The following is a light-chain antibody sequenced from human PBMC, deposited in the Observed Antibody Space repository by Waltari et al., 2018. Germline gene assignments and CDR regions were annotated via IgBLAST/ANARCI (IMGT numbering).Light chain of an antibody. J-gene: IGKJ1*01. CDR3: QQYRINPWT. V-gene: IGKV1-5*03. CDR2: KAS. Sequence: DIQMTQSPSTMSALVGDRVRITCRASESINSWLAWYQEKPGKAPKLLIQKASNLESGVPSRFSGSGSGTEFTLTISSLQADDFATYYCQQYRINPWTFGQGTKVEI. CDR1: ESINSW.